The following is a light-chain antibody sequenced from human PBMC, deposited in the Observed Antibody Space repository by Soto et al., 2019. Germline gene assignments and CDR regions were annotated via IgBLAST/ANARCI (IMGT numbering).Light chain of an antibody. CDR3: CSYAGSSTVV. J-gene: IGLJ2*01. Sequence: QSALTQPASVSGSPGQSITISCTGTSSDVGSYNLVSWYQQNPGKAPKLMICEGSKRPSGVSNRFSGSKSGNTASLTISGLQAEDEADYYCCSYAGSSTVVFGGGTKLTVL. V-gene: IGLV2-23*01. CDR2: EGS. CDR1: SSDVGSYNL.